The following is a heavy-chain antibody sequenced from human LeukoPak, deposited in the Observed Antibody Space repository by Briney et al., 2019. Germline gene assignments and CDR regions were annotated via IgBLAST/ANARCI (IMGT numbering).Heavy chain of an antibody. J-gene: IGHJ4*02. D-gene: IGHD2-21*02. V-gene: IGHV3-48*01. CDR2: ISSRSSTI. CDR1: GFTFSSYA. Sequence: HPGGSLRLSCAASGFTFSSYAMSWVRQAPGKGLEWVSYISSRSSTIYYADSVKGRFTISRDNAKNSLYLQMNSLRTEDTAVYYCASAPPRSLRLLSTPLDYWGQGTLVTVSS. CDR3: ASAPPRSLRLLSTPLDY.